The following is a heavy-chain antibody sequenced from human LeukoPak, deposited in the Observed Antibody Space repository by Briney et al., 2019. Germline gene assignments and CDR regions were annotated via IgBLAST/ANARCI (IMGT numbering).Heavy chain of an antibody. J-gene: IGHJ5*02. V-gene: IGHV3-48*04. CDR3: ARAPYSSGWYNWFDP. Sequence: SGGSLGLSCAASGFTFSSYSMNWVRQAPGKGLEWVSYISSSSSTIYYADSVKGRFTISRDNAKNSLYLQMNSLRAEDTAVYYCARAPYSSGWYNWFDPWGQGTLVTVSS. CDR1: GFTFSSYS. CDR2: ISSSSSTI. D-gene: IGHD6-19*01.